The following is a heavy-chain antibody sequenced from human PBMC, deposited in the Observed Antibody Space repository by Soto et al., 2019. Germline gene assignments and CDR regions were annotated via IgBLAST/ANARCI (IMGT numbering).Heavy chain of an antibody. CDR2: ISGSGDST. CDR3: AKGPRGDWYFDL. CDR1: GFSFSSYV. Sequence: PGGSLRLSCAASGFSFSSYVMHWVRQAPGEGLEWVSAISGSGDSTYYADSVRGRFIISRDNSKNTLSLEMNSLRAEDTAMYYCAKGPRGDWYFDLWGRGTRVTVS. J-gene: IGHJ2*01. V-gene: IGHV3-23*01. D-gene: IGHD3-16*01.